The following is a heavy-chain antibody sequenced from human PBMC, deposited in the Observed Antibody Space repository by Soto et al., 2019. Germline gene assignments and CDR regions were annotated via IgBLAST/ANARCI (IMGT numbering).Heavy chain of an antibody. CDR3: AADPWEPDAFDT. CDR2: IVVGSGNT. D-gene: IGHD1-26*01. Sequence: SVKVSCKASGFTFTSSAVQWVRQARGQRLEWIGWIVVGSGNTNYAQKFQERVTITRDMSTSTAYMELSSLRSEDTAVYYCAADPWEPDAFDTCGQGTVVTVSS. CDR1: GFTFTSSA. J-gene: IGHJ3*02. V-gene: IGHV1-58*01.